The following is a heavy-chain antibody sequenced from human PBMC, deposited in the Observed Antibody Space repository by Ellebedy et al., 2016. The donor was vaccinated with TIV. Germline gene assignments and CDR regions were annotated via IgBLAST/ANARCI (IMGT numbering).Heavy chain of an antibody. J-gene: IGHJ4*02. CDR1: GYSFTNFW. D-gene: IGHD3-16*02. V-gene: IGHV5-51*01. CDR3: AATSSFNSRPFDY. Sequence: GGSLRLSXKPSGYSFTNFWIAWVRQMPGKGLEWMGIIYPGDSDTRYSPSSRGQVTISAVNSISAAFLHWNSLRASDTGIYYCAATSSFNSRPFDYWGQGTLVTVSS. CDR2: IYPGDSDT.